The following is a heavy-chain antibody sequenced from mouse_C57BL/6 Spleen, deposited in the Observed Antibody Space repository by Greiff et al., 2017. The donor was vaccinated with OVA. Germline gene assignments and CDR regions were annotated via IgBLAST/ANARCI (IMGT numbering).Heavy chain of an antibody. Sequence: QVHVKQSGAELARPGASVKLSCKASGYTFTSYGISWVKQRTGQGLEWIGEIYPRSGNTYYNEKFKGKATLTADKSSSTAYMELRSLTSEDSAVYFCARREIYQYYFDYWGQGTTLTVSS. CDR2: IYPRSGNT. V-gene: IGHV1-81*01. J-gene: IGHJ2*01. CDR3: ARREIYQYYFDY. D-gene: IGHD2-1*01. CDR1: GYTFTSYG.